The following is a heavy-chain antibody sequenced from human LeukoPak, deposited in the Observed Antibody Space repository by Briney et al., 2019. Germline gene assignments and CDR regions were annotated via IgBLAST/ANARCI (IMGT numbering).Heavy chain of an antibody. CDR2: ISGSGGST. Sequence: GGSLRLSYAASGFTFSSYAMSWVRQAPGKGLEWVSAISGSGGSTYYADSVKGRFTISGDNSKNTLYLQMNSLRAEDTAVYYCANFKASLSKGIGFDYWGQGTLVTVSS. CDR1: GFTFSSYA. D-gene: IGHD3-10*01. J-gene: IGHJ4*02. CDR3: ANFKASLSKGIGFDY. V-gene: IGHV3-23*01.